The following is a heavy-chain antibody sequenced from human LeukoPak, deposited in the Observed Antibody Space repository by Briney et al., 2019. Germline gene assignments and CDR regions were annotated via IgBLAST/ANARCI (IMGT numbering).Heavy chain of an antibody. CDR1: GFTFSSYW. D-gene: IGHD3-22*01. V-gene: IGHV3-7*01. CDR3: ARDTVIVVVREEIAFDI. Sequence: GGSLRLSCAASGFTFSSYWMSWVRQAPGKGLEWVANIKQDGSEKYYVDSVKGRFTISRDNAKNSLYLQMNSLRAEDTAVYYCARDTVIVVVREEIAFDIWGQGTMVTVSS. J-gene: IGHJ3*02. CDR2: IKQDGSEK.